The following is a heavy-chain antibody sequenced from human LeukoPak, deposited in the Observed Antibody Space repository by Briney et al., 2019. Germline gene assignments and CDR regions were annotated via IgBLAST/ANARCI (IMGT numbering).Heavy chain of an antibody. CDR2: ISSSGSSI. V-gene: IGHV3-21*01. D-gene: IGHD3-10*01. CDR3: ARDSYWLGGTIGAFDI. Sequence: NTGGSLRLSCAASGFSFSSSTMNWVRQAPGRGLEWVSSISSSGSSIYYADSVKGRFTISRDNAKNSLYLQINSLRAEDTAVYYCARDSYWLGGTIGAFDIWGQGTMVTVSS. J-gene: IGHJ3*02. CDR1: GFSFSSST.